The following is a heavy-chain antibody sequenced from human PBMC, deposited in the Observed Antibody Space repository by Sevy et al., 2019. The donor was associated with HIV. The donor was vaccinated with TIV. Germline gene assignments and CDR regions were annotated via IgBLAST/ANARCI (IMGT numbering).Heavy chain of an antibody. CDR1: GFPFTEAW. J-gene: IGHJ5*02. D-gene: IGHD2-21*01. V-gene: IGHV3-15*01. Sequence: GGSLRLSCAASGFPFTEAWMNWVRQAPGKGLEWVGRIKPKNDGETTDYHAPVKGRFTISRDDSKNMLYLQMNSLNVEDTAVYYCRPGHYSDLWGQRTLVTVSS. CDR2: IKPKNDGETT. CDR3: RPGHYSDL.